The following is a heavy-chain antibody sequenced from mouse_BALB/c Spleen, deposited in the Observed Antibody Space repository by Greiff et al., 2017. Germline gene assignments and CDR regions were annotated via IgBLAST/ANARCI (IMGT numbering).Heavy chain of an antibody. V-gene: IGHV1-63*02. CDR2: IYPGGGYT. J-gene: IGHJ2*01. CDR3: ARRADY. Sequence: QVQLQQSGAELVKPGASVKLSCKASGYTFTSYYMYWVKQRPGHGLEWIGDIYPGGGYTNYNEKFKGKATLTADTSSSTAYMQLSSLTSEDSAIYYCARRADYWGQGTTLTVSS. D-gene: IGHD3-3*01. CDR1: GYTFTSYY.